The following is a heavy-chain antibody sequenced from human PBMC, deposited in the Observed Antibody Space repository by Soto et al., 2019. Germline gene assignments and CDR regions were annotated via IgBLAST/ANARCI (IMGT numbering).Heavy chain of an antibody. Sequence: SETLSLTCAVSGGSIISASYSWNWIRQSPGRGLEWIGHIYSSGSTYYNPSLKSRVSISVDTSNNQSSLKLTSVTAADTAVYFCAREDAARIERWFDAWGQGILVTVSS. J-gene: IGHJ5*02. CDR2: IYSSGST. CDR1: GGSIISASYS. V-gene: IGHV4-31*11. CDR3: AREDAARIERWFDA. D-gene: IGHD6-6*01.